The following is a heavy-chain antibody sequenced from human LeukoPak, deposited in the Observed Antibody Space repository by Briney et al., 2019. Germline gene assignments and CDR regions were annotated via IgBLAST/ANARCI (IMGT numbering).Heavy chain of an antibody. D-gene: IGHD3-22*01. CDR2: ISSSSTYI. CDR3: ARDLFNSYYDTSGYSAFDY. V-gene: IGHV3-21*04. CDR1: GVTFTSYS. J-gene: IGHJ4*02. Sequence: GGSLRLSCAASGVTFTSYSVNWVRQAPGKGLEWVASISSSSTYIHYADSVKGRFTISRDNAKNSLYLDMNSLRAEDTAVYFCARDLFNSYYDTSGYSAFDYWGQGTLVNVSS.